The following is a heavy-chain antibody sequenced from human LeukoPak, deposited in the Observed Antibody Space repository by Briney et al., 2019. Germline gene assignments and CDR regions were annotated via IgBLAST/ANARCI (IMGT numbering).Heavy chain of an antibody. CDR1: GFIFSSYW. D-gene: IGHD3-16*01. J-gene: IGHJ6*03. CDR2: IKQDGSEK. V-gene: IGHV3-7*01. CDR3: AEGDYMDV. Sequence: GGSLRLSCAASGFIFSSYWMSWVRQAPGKGLEWVANIKQDGSEKYYVDSVKGRFSISRDNAKNSLYLQMSSLRAEDTAVYYCAEGDYMDVWGKGTTVIVSS.